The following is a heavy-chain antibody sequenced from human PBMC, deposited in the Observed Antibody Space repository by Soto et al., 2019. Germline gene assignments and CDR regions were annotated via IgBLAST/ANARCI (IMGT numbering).Heavy chain of an antibody. CDR3: ARGGDYVWGSYRAPFDY. Sequence: QVQLQQWGAGLLKPSETLSLTCAVYGGSFSGYYWSWIRQPPGKGLEWIGEINHSGSTNYNPSLKSRVTISVDTSKNQFSLKLSSVTAADPAVYYCARGGDYVWGSYRAPFDYWGQGTLVTVSS. D-gene: IGHD3-16*02. CDR2: INHSGST. V-gene: IGHV4-34*01. CDR1: GGSFSGYY. J-gene: IGHJ4*02.